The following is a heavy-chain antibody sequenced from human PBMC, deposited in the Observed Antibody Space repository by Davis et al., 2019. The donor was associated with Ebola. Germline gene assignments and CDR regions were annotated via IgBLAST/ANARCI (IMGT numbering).Heavy chain of an antibody. CDR3: AKKWGSIGWYAFDY. V-gene: IGHV3-23*01. CDR2: ISGSGGST. Sequence: GGSLRLSCAASGFTFSSYAMSWVRQAPGKGLEWVSAISGSGGSTYYADSVKGRFTISRDNSKNTLYLKMNSLRAEDTAVYYCAKKWGSIGWYAFDYWGQGTLVTVSS. D-gene: IGHD6-19*01. J-gene: IGHJ4*02. CDR1: GFTFSSYA.